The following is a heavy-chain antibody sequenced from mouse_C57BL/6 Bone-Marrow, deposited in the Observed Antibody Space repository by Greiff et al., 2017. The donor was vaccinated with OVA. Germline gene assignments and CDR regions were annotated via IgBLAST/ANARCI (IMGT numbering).Heavy chain of an antibody. CDR1: GYTFTSYW. CDR2: INPSNGGP. CDR3: ASRGSSLYLDY. J-gene: IGHJ2*01. Sequence: QVQLQQPGTELVKPGASVKLSCKASGYTFTSYWLHWVKQRPGQGLEWLGNINPSNGGPNYNVKFKSQATLTVDKSSSTADMQLSSLTSEDSAVYDCASRGSSLYLDYWGQGTTLTVSS. V-gene: IGHV1-53*01. D-gene: IGHD1-1*01.